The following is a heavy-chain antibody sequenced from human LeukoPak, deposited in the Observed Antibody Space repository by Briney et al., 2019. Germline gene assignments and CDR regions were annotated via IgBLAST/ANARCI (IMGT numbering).Heavy chain of an antibody. V-gene: IGHV1-69*05. J-gene: IGHJ4*02. CDR3: VLSPYSSGWRGSVWSLDY. Sequence: ASVKVSCKASGGTFSSYAISWVRQAPGQGLEWMGGIIPIFGTANYAQKFQGRVTITTDESTSTAYMELSSLRSEDTAVYYCVLSPYSSGWRGSVWSLDYWGQGTLVTVSS. D-gene: IGHD6-19*01. CDR2: IIPIFGTA. CDR1: GGTFSSYA.